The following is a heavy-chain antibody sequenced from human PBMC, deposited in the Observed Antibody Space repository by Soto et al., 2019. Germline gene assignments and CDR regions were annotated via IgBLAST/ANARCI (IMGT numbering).Heavy chain of an antibody. CDR1: GFTFSSYG. CDR2: ISYDGSNK. Sequence: GGSLRLSCAASGFTFSSYGMHWVRQAPGKGLEWVAVISYDGSNKYYADSVKGRFTISRDNSKNTLYLQMNSLRAEDTAVYYCAKGIAAAGWNDAFDIWGQGTMVTVS. D-gene: IGHD6-13*01. V-gene: IGHV3-30*18. CDR3: AKGIAAAGWNDAFDI. J-gene: IGHJ3*02.